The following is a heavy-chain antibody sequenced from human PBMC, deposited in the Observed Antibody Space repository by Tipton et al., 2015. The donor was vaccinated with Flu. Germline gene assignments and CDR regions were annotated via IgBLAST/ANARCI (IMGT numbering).Heavy chain of an antibody. CDR1: YNSISTYS. Sequence: TLSLTCTVSYNSISTYSWAWIRLPPAKGLEWIGSFSYIGNSDYNPSLMGRVTISGDTSKNQFSLMLRSVTAADTAVYYCARLSYYDVDLKNFYFDYWGQGALVTVSS. CDR3: ARLSYYDVDLKNFYFDY. V-gene: IGHV4-59*08. D-gene: IGHD3-10*02. J-gene: IGHJ4*02. CDR2: FSYIGNS.